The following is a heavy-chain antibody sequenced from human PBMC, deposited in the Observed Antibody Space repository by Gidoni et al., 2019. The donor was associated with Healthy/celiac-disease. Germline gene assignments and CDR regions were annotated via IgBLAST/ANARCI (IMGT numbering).Heavy chain of an antibody. CDR2: ISYDGSNK. D-gene: IGHD2-2*02. CDR1: GFPFSSYA. CDR3: ARDLARYCSSTSCYTFFF. Sequence: QVQLVESGGGVVQPGRSLRLSCAASGFPFSSYAMHWVRQAPGKGLEWVAVISYDGSNKYYADSVKGRFTISRDNSKNTLYLQMNSLRAEDTAVYYCARDLARYCSSTSCYTFFFWGQGTLVTVSS. V-gene: IGHV3-30-3*01. J-gene: IGHJ4*02.